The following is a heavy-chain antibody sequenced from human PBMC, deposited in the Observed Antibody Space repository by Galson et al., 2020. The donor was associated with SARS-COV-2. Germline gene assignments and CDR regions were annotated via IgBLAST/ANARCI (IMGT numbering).Heavy chain of an antibody. J-gene: IGHJ6*02. V-gene: IGHV3-64*01. Sequence: GGSLRLSCAASGFTFSSYAMHWVRQAPGKGLEYVSAISSNGGSTYYANSVKGRFTISRDNSKNTLYLQMGSLRAEDMAVYYCARDPTPYGDYIPGVWGQGTTVTVSS. CDR3: ARDPTPYGDYIPGV. D-gene: IGHD4-17*01. CDR1: GFTFSSYA. CDR2: ISSNGGST.